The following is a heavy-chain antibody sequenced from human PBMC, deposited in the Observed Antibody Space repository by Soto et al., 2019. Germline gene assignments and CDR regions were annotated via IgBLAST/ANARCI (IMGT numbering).Heavy chain of an antibody. D-gene: IGHD6-19*01. Sequence: GGSLRLSCAASGFTFSNAWMSWVRQAPGKGLEWVGRIKSKTDGGTTDYAEPVKGRSTISRDDSKNTLYQQMNSLKTEETAVYYCTTEAGPFDYWGQGTLVTVSS. V-gene: IGHV3-15*01. CDR2: IKSKTDGGTT. CDR3: TTEAGPFDY. J-gene: IGHJ4*02. CDR1: GFTFSNAW.